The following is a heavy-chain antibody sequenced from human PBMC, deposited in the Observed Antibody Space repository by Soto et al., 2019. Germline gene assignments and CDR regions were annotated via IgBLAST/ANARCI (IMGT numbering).Heavy chain of an antibody. CDR3: ASQASGWYPDY. V-gene: IGHV4-31*03. J-gene: IGHJ4*02. D-gene: IGHD6-19*01. CDR2: IFDSGTT. Sequence: QVQLQESGPGLVKPSQTLSLTCTVSGGSISSGGYYWSWLRQHPGKGLEWIGYIFDSGTTYYNPSPQSRVTISVDPSKSQFSLRLTSVTATDTAVYYCASQASGWYPDYWGQGTLVTVSS. CDR1: GGSISSGGYY.